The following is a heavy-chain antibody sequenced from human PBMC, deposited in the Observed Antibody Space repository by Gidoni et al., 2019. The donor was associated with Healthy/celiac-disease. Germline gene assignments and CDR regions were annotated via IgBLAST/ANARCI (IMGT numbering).Heavy chain of an antibody. CDR1: GFTFGAYA. CDR2: IRSKAYGGTT. V-gene: IGHV3-49*05. J-gene: IGHJ5*02. CDR3: TRGVVPALSNWFDP. Sequence: EVQLVESGGGLVKPGRSLRLSCTASGFTFGAYAMSWFRQAPGKGLEWVGFIRSKAYGGTTEYAASVKGRFTISRDDSKSIAYLQMNSLKTEDTAVYYCTRGVVPALSNWFDPWGQGTLVTVSS. D-gene: IGHD2-2*01.